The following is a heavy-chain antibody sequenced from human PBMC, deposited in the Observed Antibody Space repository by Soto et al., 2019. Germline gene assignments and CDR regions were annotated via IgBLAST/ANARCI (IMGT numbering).Heavy chain of an antibody. V-gene: IGHV3-21*01. D-gene: IGHD4-17*01. Sequence: EVQLVESGGGLVKPGGSLRLSCAASGFTFSSYNMNWVRQAPGKGLEWVSSLSSSSTYIYYADSVKGRFTISRDNAKKWLYREMNSLRAEDTAVYYCGGGGINEGDYRSMDVGGKGTTVTVSS. CDR2: LSSSSTYI. CDR1: GFTFSSYN. CDR3: GGGGINEGDYRSMDV. J-gene: IGHJ6*03.